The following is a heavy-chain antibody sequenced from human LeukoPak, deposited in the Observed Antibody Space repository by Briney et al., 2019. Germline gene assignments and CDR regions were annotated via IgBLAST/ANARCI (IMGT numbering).Heavy chain of an antibody. CDR1: GFTFSDYE. J-gene: IGHJ4*02. CDR3: ARGALHVFDY. CDR2: ISTSGSTT. V-gene: IGHV3-48*03. D-gene: IGHD3-10*02. Sequence: GGSLRLSCAASGFTFSDYEINWVRQAPGKGLEWVSCISTSGSTTYYADSVKGRFTISRDNAKNSLFLQMNTLRDEDTAVYYRARGALHVFDYWGQGAPVTVS.